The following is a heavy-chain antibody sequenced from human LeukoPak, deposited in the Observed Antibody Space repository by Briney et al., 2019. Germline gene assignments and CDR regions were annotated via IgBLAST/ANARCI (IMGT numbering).Heavy chain of an antibody. D-gene: IGHD3-9*01. CDR3: ARAHYDILTGYYHDAFDI. V-gene: IGHV4-59*01. J-gene: IGHJ3*02. CDR1: GGSISSYY. Sequence: PSETLSLTCTVSGGSISSYYWGWIRQPPGKGLEWIGYIYYMGNTNYNPSLKSRVTTSVDTSKNQFSLKLSSVTAADTAVYYCARAHYDILTGYYHDAFDIWGQGTMVTVSS. CDR2: IYYMGNT.